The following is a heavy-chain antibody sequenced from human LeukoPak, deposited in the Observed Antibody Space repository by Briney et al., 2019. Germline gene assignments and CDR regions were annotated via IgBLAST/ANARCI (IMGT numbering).Heavy chain of an antibody. V-gene: IGHV4-30-2*01. Sequence: SETLSLTCTVSGGSISSGGYYWSWIRQPPGKGLEWIGYIYHSGSTYYNPSLKSRVTISVDRSKNQFSLKLSSVTAADTAVYYCASPGYYGSGSYYTDYWGQGTLVTVSS. CDR2: IYHSGST. J-gene: IGHJ4*02. D-gene: IGHD3-10*01. CDR3: ASPGYYGSGSYYTDY. CDR1: GGSISSGGYY.